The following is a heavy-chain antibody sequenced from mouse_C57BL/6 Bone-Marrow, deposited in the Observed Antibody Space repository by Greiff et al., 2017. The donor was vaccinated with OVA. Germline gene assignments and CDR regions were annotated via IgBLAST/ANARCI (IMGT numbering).Heavy chain of an antibody. CDR1: GYTFTSYG. CDR3: AWGHYYGSSYNY. D-gene: IGHD1-1*01. V-gene: IGHV1-81*01. CDR2: INPRSGNT. Sequence: VQLQQSGAELARPGASVKLSCKASGYTFTSYGISWVKQRTGQGLEWIGEINPRSGNTYYNEKFKGKATLTADKSSSTAYMELRSLTSEDSAVYFCAWGHYYGSSYNYWGQGTTLTVSS. J-gene: IGHJ2*01.